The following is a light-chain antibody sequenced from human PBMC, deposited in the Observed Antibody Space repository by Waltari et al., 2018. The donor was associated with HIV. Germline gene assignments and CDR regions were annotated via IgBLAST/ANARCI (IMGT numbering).Light chain of an antibody. V-gene: IGLV1-47*01. CDR3: ATWDDSLNSRV. J-gene: IGLJ2*01. Sequence: QSVLTQPPSASGTPGQRVTLSCSGSSSNIVSNYVYWYQQFPGTTPKLLIYRDFLPPSGGSDRFACPKSGTSASLAISELRSEDEADYDCATWDDSLNSRVFGGVTKLTVL. CDR1: SSNIVSNY. CDR2: RDF.